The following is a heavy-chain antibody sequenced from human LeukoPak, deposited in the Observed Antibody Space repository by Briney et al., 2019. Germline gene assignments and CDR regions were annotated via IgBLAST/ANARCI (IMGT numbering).Heavy chain of an antibody. CDR2: IIPIFGTA. CDR1: GGTFSSYA. J-gene: IGHJ6*02. V-gene: IGHV1-69*13. Sequence: ASVKVSCKASGGTFSSYAISWVRQAPGQGLEWMGGIIPIFGTANYAQKFQGRVTITADESTSTAYMELSSLRSEDTAVYYCARGLMGSYDFWSGVYYYYGMDVWGQGITVTVSS. CDR3: ARGLMGSYDFWSGVYYYYGMDV. D-gene: IGHD3-3*01.